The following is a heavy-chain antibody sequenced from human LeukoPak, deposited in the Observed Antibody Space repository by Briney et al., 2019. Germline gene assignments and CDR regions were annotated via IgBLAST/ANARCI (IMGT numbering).Heavy chain of an antibody. J-gene: IGHJ4*02. CDR3: ARSSQNFYWGDSSGYYFDY. Sequence: SETLSLTCTVSGGSISSYYWSWIRQPPGKGLEWIGYIYYSGSTNYNPSLKSRVTISVDTSKNQFSLKLSSVTAADTAVYYCARSSQNFYWGDSSGYYFDYWGQGTLVTVSS. CDR2: IYYSGST. D-gene: IGHD3-22*01. CDR1: GGSISSYY. V-gene: IGHV4-59*01.